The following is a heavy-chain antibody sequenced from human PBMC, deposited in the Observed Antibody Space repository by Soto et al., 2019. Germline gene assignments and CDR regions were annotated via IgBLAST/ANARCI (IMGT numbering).Heavy chain of an antibody. J-gene: IGHJ3*02. Sequence: QVQLVESGGGVVQPGRSLRLSCAASGFTFSSYAMHWVRQAPGKGLEWVAVISYDGSNKYYADSVKGRFTISRDNSNNTLYLQMNSLRAEDTAVYYCARLYYYDSSGYYYDYAFDIWGQGTMVTVSS. CDR2: ISYDGSNK. D-gene: IGHD3-22*01. CDR3: ARLYYYDSSGYYYDYAFDI. V-gene: IGHV3-30-3*01. CDR1: GFTFSSYA.